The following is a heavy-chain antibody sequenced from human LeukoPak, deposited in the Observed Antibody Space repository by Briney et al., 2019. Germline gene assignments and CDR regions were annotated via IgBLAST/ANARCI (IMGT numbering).Heavy chain of an antibody. J-gene: IGHJ4*02. V-gene: IGHV3-21*01. CDR3: ARMVGSYSSGSLTYYFDY. Sequence: GGSLRLSCAASGFTFSSYGMNWVRQAPGKGLEWVSSISSSSSYIYYADSVKGRFTISRDNAKNSLYLQMNSLRAEDTAVYYCARMVGSYSSGSLTYYFDYWGQGTLVTVSS. D-gene: IGHD6-19*01. CDR1: GFTFSSYG. CDR2: ISSSSSYI.